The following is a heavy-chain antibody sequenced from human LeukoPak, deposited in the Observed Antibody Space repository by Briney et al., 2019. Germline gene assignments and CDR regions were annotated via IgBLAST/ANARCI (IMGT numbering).Heavy chain of an antibody. J-gene: IGHJ4*02. V-gene: IGHV3-9*01. Sequence: PGRSLRLSCAGSGFIFNNYAMHWVRQPPGKGLEWVSGISWNSGSIDYADSVKGRFTISRDNSKNTLYLQLNSLRPEDTAVYYCARDQLAYSGYDTLFDYWGQGSLVTVSS. CDR1: GFIFNNYA. CDR2: ISWNSGSI. D-gene: IGHD5-12*01. CDR3: ARDQLAYSGYDTLFDY.